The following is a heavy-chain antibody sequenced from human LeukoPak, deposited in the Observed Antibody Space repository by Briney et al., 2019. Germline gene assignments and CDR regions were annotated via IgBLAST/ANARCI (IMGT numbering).Heavy chain of an antibody. CDR3: AKDRPHYYDSSSYYAFFDY. CDR2: ISNSDGST. V-gene: IGHV3-23*01. Sequence: PGGSLRLSCAASAFTFSSYAMSWVRQAPGKGLEWVSTISNSDGSTYYADSVKGRFTISRDNSENTLYLQMNSLRAEDTAVYYCAKDRPHYYDSSSYYAFFDYWGQGTLVTVSS. CDR1: AFTFSSYA. D-gene: IGHD3-22*01. J-gene: IGHJ4*02.